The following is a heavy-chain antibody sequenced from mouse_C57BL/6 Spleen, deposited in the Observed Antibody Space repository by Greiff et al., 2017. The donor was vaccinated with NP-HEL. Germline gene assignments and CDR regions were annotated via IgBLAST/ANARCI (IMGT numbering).Heavy chain of an antibody. CDR3: ARRGPDSFPWV. Sequence: QVHVKQPGAELVRPGASVKLSCKASGYTFTSYWMHWVKQRPGQGLEWIGEIDPSDSYTNYNQKFKGKATLTVDKSSSTAYMQLSSLTSEDSAVYYCARRGPDSFPWVWGTGTTVTVSS. CDR2: IDPSDSYT. V-gene: IGHV1-69*02. J-gene: IGHJ1*03. D-gene: IGHD1-1*01. CDR1: GYTFTSYW.